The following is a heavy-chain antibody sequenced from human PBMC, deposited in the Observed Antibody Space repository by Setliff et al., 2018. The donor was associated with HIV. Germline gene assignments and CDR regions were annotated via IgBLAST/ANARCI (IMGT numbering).Heavy chain of an antibody. CDR1: GESFSNYH. CDR2: ISHSGNT. D-gene: IGHD2-21*01. CDR3: ARQRSEVVIAIRDYYYYYYMDV. Sequence: PSETLSLTCAVFGESFSNYHWNWFRQPPGGGLEWIGEISHSGNTDYNSSLKSRVTISVDTSKKQFSLEMRSLTAADTAVYYCARQRSEVVIAIRDYYYYYYMDVWGKGTTVTISS. V-gene: IGHV4-34*01. J-gene: IGHJ6*03.